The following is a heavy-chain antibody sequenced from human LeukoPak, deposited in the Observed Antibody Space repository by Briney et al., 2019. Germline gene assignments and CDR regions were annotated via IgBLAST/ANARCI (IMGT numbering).Heavy chain of an antibody. CDR1: GGTFSNSA. D-gene: IGHD1-7*01. CDR2: IIPMFNTS. J-gene: IGHJ6*03. V-gene: IGHV1-69*06. Sequence: SVKVSCKSSGGTFSNSAISWVRQAPGQGLEWMGGIIPMFNTSKYVQRFQDRLTINADKSTTTTYMELSSLRFEDTAVYYCARVADCRTSSCFHYMDVWGKGTTVTVSS. CDR3: ARVADCRTSSCFHYMDV.